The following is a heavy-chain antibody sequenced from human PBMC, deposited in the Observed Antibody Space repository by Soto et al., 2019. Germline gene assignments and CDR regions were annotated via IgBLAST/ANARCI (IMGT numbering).Heavy chain of an antibody. CDR2: ISAYNGNT. CDR1: GYTFTSYG. Sequence: ASVKVSCKASGYTFTSYGISWVRQAPGQGLEWMGWISAYNGNTNYAQKLQGRVTMTTDTSTSTAYMELRSLRSDDTAVYYCAREDRGNRSLEWLPYYYYGMDVWGQGTTVTVS. CDR3: AREDRGNRSLEWLPYYYYGMDV. D-gene: IGHD3-3*01. V-gene: IGHV1-18*04. J-gene: IGHJ6*02.